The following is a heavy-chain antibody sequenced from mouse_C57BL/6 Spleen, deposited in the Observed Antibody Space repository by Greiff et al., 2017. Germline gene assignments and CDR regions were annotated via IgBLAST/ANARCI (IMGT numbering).Heavy chain of an antibody. Sequence: EVQRVESEGGLVQPGSSMKLSCTASGFTFSDYYMAWVRQVPEKGLEWVANINYDGSSTYYLDSLKSRFIISRDNAKNILYLQMSSLKSEDTATYYCARVGYYDGYHYFDYWGQGTTLTVSS. J-gene: IGHJ2*01. CDR2: INYDGSST. D-gene: IGHD2-3*01. V-gene: IGHV5-16*01. CDR1: GFTFSDYY. CDR3: ARVGYYDGYHYFDY.